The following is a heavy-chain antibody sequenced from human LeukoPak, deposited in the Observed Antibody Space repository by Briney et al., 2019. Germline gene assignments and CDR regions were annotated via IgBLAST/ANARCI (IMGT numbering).Heavy chain of an antibody. CDR2: INHSGST. Sequence: SETLSLTCAVYGGSFSGYYWSWIRQPPGKGLEWIGEINHSGSTNYNPSLKSRVTISVDTSKNQFSLKLSSVTAADTAVYYCARHRGGYYGSGSYYMDVWGKGTTVTVSS. CDR3: ARHRGGYYGSGSYYMDV. J-gene: IGHJ6*03. V-gene: IGHV4-34*01. CDR1: GGSFSGYY. D-gene: IGHD3-10*01.